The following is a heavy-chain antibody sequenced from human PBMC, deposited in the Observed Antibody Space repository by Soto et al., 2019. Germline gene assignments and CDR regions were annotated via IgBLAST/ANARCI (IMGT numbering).Heavy chain of an antibody. Sequence: KPSETLSLTCAVYGGSFSGYYWSWIRQPPGKGLEWIGEINHSGSTNYNPSLKSRVTISVDTSKNRFSLKLSSVTAADTAVYYCASRWAYGMDVWGQGTTVTVSS. CDR2: INHSGST. CDR3: ASRWAYGMDV. V-gene: IGHV4-34*01. D-gene: IGHD3-16*01. CDR1: GGSFSGYY. J-gene: IGHJ6*02.